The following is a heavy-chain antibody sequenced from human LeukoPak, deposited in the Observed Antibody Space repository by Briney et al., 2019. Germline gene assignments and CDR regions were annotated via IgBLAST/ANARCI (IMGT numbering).Heavy chain of an antibody. CDR1: GGSISSGDCY. V-gene: IGHV4-30-4*08. Sequence: PSQTLSLTCTVSGGSISSGDCYWSWIRQPPGKGLEWIGYIYYSGSTYYNPSLKSRVTISVDTSKNQFSLKLSSVTAADTAVYYCARAYYDFWSGYFDYWGQGTLVTVSS. CDR3: ARAYYDFWSGYFDY. J-gene: IGHJ4*02. CDR2: IYYSGST. D-gene: IGHD3-3*01.